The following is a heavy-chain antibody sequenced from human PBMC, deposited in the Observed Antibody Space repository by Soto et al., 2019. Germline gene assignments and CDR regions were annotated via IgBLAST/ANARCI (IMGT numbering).Heavy chain of an antibody. Sequence: QVQLVQSGAEVKKPGSSVKVSCKASGGTFSSYAISWVRQAPGQGLEWMGGIIPIFGTANYAQNFQGRVTITADESTSTAYMELSSLRSEDTAVYYSARGRIMSSGWRNDAFDIWGQGTMVTVSS. D-gene: IGHD6-19*01. CDR2: IIPIFGTA. V-gene: IGHV1-69*01. J-gene: IGHJ3*02. CDR1: GGTFSSYA. CDR3: ARGRIMSSGWRNDAFDI.